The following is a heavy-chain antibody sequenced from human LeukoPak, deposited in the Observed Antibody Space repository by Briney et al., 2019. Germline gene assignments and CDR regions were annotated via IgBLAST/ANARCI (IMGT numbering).Heavy chain of an antibody. D-gene: IGHD2-2*01. CDR3: ARGRRCSSTSCSNWFDP. CDR1: GGSISSSNW. J-gene: IGHJ5*02. V-gene: IGHV4-4*02. Sequence: SGTLSLTCAVSGGSISSSNWWSWVRQPPGKGLEWIGEIYHSGSTNYNPSLKSRVTISVDKSKNQFSLKLSSVTAADTAVYYCARGRRCSSTSCSNWFDPWGQGTLVTVSS. CDR2: IYHSGST.